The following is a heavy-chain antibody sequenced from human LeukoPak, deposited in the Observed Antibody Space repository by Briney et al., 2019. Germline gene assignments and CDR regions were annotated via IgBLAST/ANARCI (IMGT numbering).Heavy chain of an antibody. Sequence: VSGPTLVNPPQTLTLTCTFSGFSLRTSGMCVSWIRQPPGKALEWLARIDWDDDKYYSTSLKTRLTISKDTSKNQVVLTMTNMDPVDTASYYSARILVVPAASEDYWYFDLWGRGTLVTVSS. J-gene: IGHJ2*01. V-gene: IGHV2-70*11. CDR2: IDWDDDK. D-gene: IGHD2-2*01. CDR3: ARILVVPAASEDYWYFDL. CDR1: GFSLRTSGMC.